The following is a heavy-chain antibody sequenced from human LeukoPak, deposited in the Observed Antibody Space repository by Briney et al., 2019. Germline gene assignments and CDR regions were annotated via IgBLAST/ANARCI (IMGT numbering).Heavy chain of an antibody. J-gene: IGHJ4*02. CDR1: GFTVSSSS. V-gene: IGHV3-7*01. D-gene: IGHD6-13*01. CDR2: IKQDGSEK. Sequence: GGSLRLSCAASGFTVSSSSMNWVRLGPGKGLEWVANIKQDGSEKNYVDSVKGRFTISRDNAENSLFLQMNSLRVEGTAVYYCAREWQGGIAAAGTRIEGDYWGQGTLVAVSS. CDR3: AREWQGGIAAAGTRIEGDY.